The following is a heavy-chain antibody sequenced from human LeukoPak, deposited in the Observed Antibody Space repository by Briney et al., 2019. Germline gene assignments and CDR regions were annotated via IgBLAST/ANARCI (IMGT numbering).Heavy chain of an antibody. J-gene: IGHJ5*02. CDR3: ARSSYSSGWYVMNP. V-gene: IGHV3-33*01. CDR2: IWYDGSNK. CDR1: GFTSSSYG. Sequence: GGSLRLSCAASGFTSSSYGMHWVRQAPGKGLEWVAVIWYDGSNKYYADSVKGRFTISRDNSKNTLHLQMNSPRAEDTAVYYCARSSYSSGWYVMNPWGQGTLVTVSS. D-gene: IGHD6-19*01.